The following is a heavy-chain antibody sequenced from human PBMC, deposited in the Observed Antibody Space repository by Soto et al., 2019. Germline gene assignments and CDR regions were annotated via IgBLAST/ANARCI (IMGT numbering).Heavy chain of an antibody. Sequence: SLRLSCAASGFTFSSYGMHWVRQAPGKGLEWVAVISYDGSNKYYADSVKGRFTISRDNSKNTLYLQMNSLRAEDTAVYYCAKDHLRFHSLVANWFDPWGQGTLVTVSS. CDR3: AKDHLRFHSLVANWFDP. CDR1: GFTFSSYG. D-gene: IGHD3-3*01. V-gene: IGHV3-30*18. J-gene: IGHJ5*02. CDR2: ISYDGSNK.